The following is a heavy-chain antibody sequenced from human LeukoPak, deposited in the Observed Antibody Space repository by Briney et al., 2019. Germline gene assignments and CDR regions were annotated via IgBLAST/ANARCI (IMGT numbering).Heavy chain of an antibody. Sequence: ASETLSLTCTVSGYSTSSGYYWGWIRQPPGKGLAWIGSIYHSGSTYYNPSLKSRVTISVDTSKNQFSLKLSSVTAADTAVYYCAREDYDSSGSFGYWGQGTLVTVSS. D-gene: IGHD3-22*01. J-gene: IGHJ4*02. CDR3: AREDYDSSGSFGY. CDR1: GYSTSSGYY. V-gene: IGHV4-38-2*02. CDR2: IYHSGST.